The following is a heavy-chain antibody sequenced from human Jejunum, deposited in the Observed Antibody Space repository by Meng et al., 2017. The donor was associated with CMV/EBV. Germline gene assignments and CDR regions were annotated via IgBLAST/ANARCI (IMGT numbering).Heavy chain of an antibody. V-gene: IGHV3-48*04. J-gene: IGHJ6*02. CDR2: IGTGSTK. Sequence: WAASGFSLSIYSMNWVRQARGRGLEWVAYIGTGSTKYYADSLEGRFTVSRDDAKNSLYLQMNSLRGEDTAVYFCVRDPVLSGLDVWGQGTTVTVSS. CDR3: VRDPVLSGLDV. CDR1: GFSLSIYS.